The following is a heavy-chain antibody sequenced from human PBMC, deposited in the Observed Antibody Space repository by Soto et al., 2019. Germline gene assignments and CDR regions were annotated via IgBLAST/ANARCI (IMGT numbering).Heavy chain of an antibody. J-gene: IGHJ4*02. Sequence: SVKVSCKASGFTFSRSGIHWVRQARGQRLEWMGRIIPILGIANYAQKFQGRVTITADKSTSTAYMELSSLRSEDTAVYYCAREGVYYYDSSGYSVSSDYWGQGTLVTVSS. CDR2: IIPILGIA. CDR1: GFTFSRSG. D-gene: IGHD3-22*01. V-gene: IGHV1-69*04. CDR3: AREGVYYYDSSGYSVSSDY.